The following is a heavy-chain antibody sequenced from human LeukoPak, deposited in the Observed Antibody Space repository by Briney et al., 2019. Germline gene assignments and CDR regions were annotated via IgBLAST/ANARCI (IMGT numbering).Heavy chain of an antibody. CDR1: GFTFSNYW. CDR2: INQDGSEQ. CDR3: AKDIGPILDILTGYYGY. D-gene: IGHD3-9*01. Sequence: GGSLRLSCAASGFTFSNYWMSWVRQAPGKGLEWVANINQDGSEQYYVDSVKGRFTISRDNAKNSLYLQMNSLRAEDTALYYCAKDIGPILDILTGYYGYWGQGTLVTVSS. J-gene: IGHJ4*02. V-gene: IGHV3-7*03.